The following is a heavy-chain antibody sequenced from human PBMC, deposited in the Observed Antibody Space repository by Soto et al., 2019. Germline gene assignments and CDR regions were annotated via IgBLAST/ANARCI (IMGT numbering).Heavy chain of an antibody. CDR3: AKDQVRARTTDLDY. Sequence: GGSLRLSCAASGFTFSSYAMSWVRQAPGKGLEWVSAISGSGGSTYYADSVKGRFTTSRDNSKNTLYLQMNSLRAEDTAVYYCAKDQVRARTTDLDYWGQGTLVTVSS. CDR1: GFTFSSYA. V-gene: IGHV3-23*01. J-gene: IGHJ4*02. CDR2: ISGSGGST.